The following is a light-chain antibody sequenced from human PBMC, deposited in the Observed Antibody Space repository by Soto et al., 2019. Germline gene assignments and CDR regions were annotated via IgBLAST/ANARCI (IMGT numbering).Light chain of an antibody. CDR1: QSVSSTY. Sequence: EIVLTQSPGTLSLSPGERATLSCRASQSVSSTYLIWYQQKPGQAPRLLIYGASSRATGIPDRFSGSGSGTDFTLTISRLEPEDFAVYYCQQYGSLPITFGQGTRLEIK. V-gene: IGKV3-20*01. CDR3: QQYGSLPIT. CDR2: GAS. J-gene: IGKJ5*01.